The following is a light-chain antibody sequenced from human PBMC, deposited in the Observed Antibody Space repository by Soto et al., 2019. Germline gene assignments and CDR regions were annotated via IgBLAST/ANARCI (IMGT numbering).Light chain of an antibody. Sequence: IQMTQSPSSLSASVRDRVTITCRASQDIGNDLGWYKQKPGKAPNLLIYAASSLRSGVPSRFSGSGSGTHFTLTINSLQSEDSAAYFCLQDYTYPWTFGQGTKVEIK. CDR3: LQDYTYPWT. CDR2: AAS. J-gene: IGKJ1*01. V-gene: IGKV1-6*02. CDR1: QDIGND.